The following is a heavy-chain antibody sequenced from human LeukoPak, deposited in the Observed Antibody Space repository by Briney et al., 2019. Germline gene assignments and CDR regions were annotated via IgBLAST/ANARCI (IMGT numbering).Heavy chain of an antibody. CDR1: GGPISSYH. Sequence: SETLDLTWNGSGGPISSYHWSWIGQPPGKGLGGIGYNYYRGITNYNPSLKRRVTTSADTSKNHLSLQLSSVTAADTAVYYFARHLGSTMIAFGGAIGTPWFDPWGQGTLVTVSS. V-gene: IGHV4-59*08. D-gene: IGHD3-16*02. J-gene: IGHJ5*02. CDR3: ARHLGSTMIAFGGAIGTPWFDP. CDR2: NYYRGIT.